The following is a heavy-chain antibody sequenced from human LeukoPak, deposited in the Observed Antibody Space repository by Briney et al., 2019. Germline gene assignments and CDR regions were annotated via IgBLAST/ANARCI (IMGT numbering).Heavy chain of an antibody. V-gene: IGHV3-23*01. J-gene: IGHJ4*02. Sequence: GGSLRLSCTASGFTFSNHAMAWVRQAPGKGLEWMSAISGSGGSTYYADSVKGSFTIFRDNSTDTLYLQMDSLRAEDTAKYYCAKVASLCTSTSCVRGGFDYWGQGTLVTVSS. CDR1: GFTFSNHA. CDR3: AKVASLCTSTSCVRGGFDY. D-gene: IGHD2-2*01. CDR2: ISGSGGST.